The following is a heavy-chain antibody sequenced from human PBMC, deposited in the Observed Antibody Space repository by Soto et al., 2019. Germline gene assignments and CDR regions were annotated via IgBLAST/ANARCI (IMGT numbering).Heavy chain of an antibody. V-gene: IGHV3-48*01. CDR3: ARHPERIAQIGWFAP. D-gene: IGHD6-13*01. CDR1: GFTFSSYS. J-gene: IGHJ5*02. Sequence: EVQLVESGGGLVQPGGSLRLSCAASGFTFSSYSMNWVRQAPGKGLEWVSYISSSSSTIYYADSVKGRFTISRDNAKNSLYQQMNSLRAEDTAVYYWARHPERIAQIGWFAPWGQETLVTFSS. CDR2: ISSSSSTI.